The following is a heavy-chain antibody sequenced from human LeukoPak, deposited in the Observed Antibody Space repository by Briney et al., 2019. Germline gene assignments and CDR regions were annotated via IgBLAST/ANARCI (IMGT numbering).Heavy chain of an antibody. J-gene: IGHJ4*02. CDR1: GFNFNNYN. V-gene: IGHV3-48*01. Sequence: GGSLRLSCVASGFNFNNYNMNWVRQAPGKGLEWVSYITLSSSTIYYADSVKGRFTISRDNAKNSVYLQMKSLQAEDMAVDYCAREPSYGSSLYTSCDYWGQGTLVTVSS. CDR3: AREPSYGSSLYTSCDY. CDR2: ITLSSSTI. D-gene: IGHD6-13*01.